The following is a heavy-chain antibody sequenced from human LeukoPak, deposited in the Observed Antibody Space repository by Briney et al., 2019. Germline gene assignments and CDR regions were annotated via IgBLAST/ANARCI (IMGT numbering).Heavy chain of an antibody. D-gene: IGHD2-2*03. Sequence: GGCLRLSWAASGFTFSSYTMKWVRQAAGKGRELVSSITVSTTYIFYADSMTGRFTVSRENDKNSLYLQMTSLRAEDTAVYSCAREAGYCSSTSCKEDYYSYYMDVWGKGTTVTVSS. V-gene: IGHV3-21*01. CDR2: ITVSTTYI. CDR3: AREAGYCSSTSCKEDYYSYYMDV. CDR1: GFTFSSYT. J-gene: IGHJ6*03.